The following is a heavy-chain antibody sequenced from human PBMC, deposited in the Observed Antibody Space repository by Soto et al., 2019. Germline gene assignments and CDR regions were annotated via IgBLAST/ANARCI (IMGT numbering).Heavy chain of an antibody. CDR3: ARSPRNPYGDPGYFDY. V-gene: IGHV4-39*01. D-gene: IGHD4-17*01. J-gene: IGHJ4*02. CDR1: GGSISSSSYY. CDR2: IYYSGST. Sequence: SETLSLTCTVSGGSISSSSYYWGWIRQPPGKGLEWIGSIYYSGSTYYNPSLKSRVTISVDTSKNQFSLKLSSVTAADTAVYYCARSPRNPYGDPGYFDYWGQGTLVTVSS.